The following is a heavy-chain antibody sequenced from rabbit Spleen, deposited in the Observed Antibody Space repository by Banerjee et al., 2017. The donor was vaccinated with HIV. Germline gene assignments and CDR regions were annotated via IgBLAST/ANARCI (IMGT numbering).Heavy chain of an antibody. Sequence: QEQLEESGGGLVKPEGSLTLTCKASGFSFSDRDVMCWVRQAPGKGLEWIACINTATGKPVYATWAKGRFTISTTSSTTVTLQMTSLTAADTATYFCARDLAGAIGWNFYLWGPGTLVTV. J-gene: IGHJ4*01. CDR1: GFSFSDRDV. V-gene: IGHV1S45*01. CDR2: INTATGKP. CDR3: ARDLAGAIGWNFYL. D-gene: IGHD4-1*01.